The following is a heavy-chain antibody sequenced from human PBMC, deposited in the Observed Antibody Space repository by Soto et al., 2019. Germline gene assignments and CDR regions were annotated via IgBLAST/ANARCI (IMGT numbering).Heavy chain of an antibody. Sequence: SGPTLVNPTQTLTLTCTFSGFSLSTSGMCVSWIRQPPGKALEWLARIDWDDDKYYSTSLKTRLTISKDTSKNQVVLTMTNMDSADTATYYCARGGDCYPGGWFDPWGQGTLVTVSS. CDR1: GFSLSTSGMC. D-gene: IGHD2-21*01. J-gene: IGHJ5*02. V-gene: IGHV2-70*11. CDR2: IDWDDDK. CDR3: ARGGDCYPGGWFDP.